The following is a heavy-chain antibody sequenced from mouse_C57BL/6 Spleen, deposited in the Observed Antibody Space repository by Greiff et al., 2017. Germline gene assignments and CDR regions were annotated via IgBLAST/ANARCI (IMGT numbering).Heavy chain of an antibody. D-gene: IGHD2-4*01. Sequence: QVQLQQSGPGLVQPSQSLSITCTVSGFSLTSYGVHWVRQSPGKGLEWLGVIWSGGSTDYNAAFISRLSISKDNSKSQVFFKMNILQADDTAIYYCASPYDYDGFAYWGQGTLVTVSA. V-gene: IGHV2-2*01. J-gene: IGHJ3*01. CDR3: ASPYDYDGFAY. CDR2: IWSGGST. CDR1: GFSLTSYG.